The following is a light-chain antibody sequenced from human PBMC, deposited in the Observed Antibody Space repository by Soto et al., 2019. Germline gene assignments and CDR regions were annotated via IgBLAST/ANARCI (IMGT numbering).Light chain of an antibody. CDR3: QHYGSSSRYT. CDR1: QSVGNSY. V-gene: IGKV3-20*01. J-gene: IGKJ2*01. Sequence: EIVLTQSPGTLSLSPGEGATLSCRVSQSVGNSYLAWYQQRSGQAPRLLIFGAASRASGIPERFSGSGSGTDYTLTISRLEPEDFAVYYCQHYGSSSRYTFGQGTKLEIK. CDR2: GAA.